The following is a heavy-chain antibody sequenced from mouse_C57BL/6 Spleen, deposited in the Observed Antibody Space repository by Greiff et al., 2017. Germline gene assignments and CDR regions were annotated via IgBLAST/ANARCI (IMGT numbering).Heavy chain of an antibody. CDR1: GYTFTSYW. Sequence: QVQLQQPGAELVKPGASVKMSCKASGYTFTSYWITWVKQRPGQGLEWIGDIYPGSGSTNYNEKFKSKATLTVDTSSSTAYMQLSSLTSEDSAVYYCARRITTVVAEYFDYRGQGTTLTVSS. V-gene: IGHV1-55*01. J-gene: IGHJ2*01. CDR3: ARRITTVVAEYFDY. D-gene: IGHD1-1*01. CDR2: IYPGSGST.